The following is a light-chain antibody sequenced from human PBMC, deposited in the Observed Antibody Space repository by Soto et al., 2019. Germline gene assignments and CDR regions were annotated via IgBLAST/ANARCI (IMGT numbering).Light chain of an antibody. CDR3: QQYKNWPPLT. V-gene: IGKV3-15*01. CDR2: STS. CDR1: QSVASN. J-gene: IGKJ4*01. Sequence: EVVMTQSPATLSVSPGERATLSCRASQSVASNLAWYQQKPGQAPRLLIYSTSIRATGIPARFSGSGSGTEFTLTISSLQSEDFAVYYCQQYKNWPPLTFGGGTKVEIK.